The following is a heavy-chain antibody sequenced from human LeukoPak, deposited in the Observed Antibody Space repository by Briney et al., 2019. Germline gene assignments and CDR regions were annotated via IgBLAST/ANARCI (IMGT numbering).Heavy chain of an antibody. CDR1: GYTFTSYG. CDR3: ARDVDSRSWFAN. Sequence: ASVKVSCKTSGYTFTSYGISWVRQAPGQGLEWMGWISACNGKTNFAQKFQGRVTMTTDTSTSTAYMVLRSLRSDDTAVYYCARDVDSRSWFANWGQGTLVTVTS. V-gene: IGHV1-18*01. D-gene: IGHD6-13*01. J-gene: IGHJ5*02. CDR2: ISACNGKT.